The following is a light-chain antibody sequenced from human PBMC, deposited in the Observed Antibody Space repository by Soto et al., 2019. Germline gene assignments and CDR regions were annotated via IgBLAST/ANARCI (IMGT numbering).Light chain of an antibody. J-gene: IGKJ5*01. V-gene: IGKV3-15*01. CDR3: QQHSNWPPIT. CDR1: QSVDSS. CDR2: GAS. Sequence: KQYPTTLSVSPGERATLSCRASQSVDSSLAWYQQKPGQAPRLLIFGASTRVAGIPARFSGSGSGTEFNLTISSLEPEDFAVYYCQQHSNWPPITFGQGTRLEIK.